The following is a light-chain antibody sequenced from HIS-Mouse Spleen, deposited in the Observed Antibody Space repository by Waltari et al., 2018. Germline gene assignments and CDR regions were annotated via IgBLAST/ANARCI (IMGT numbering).Light chain of an antibody. Sequence: SSELTQDPAVSVALGQTVRITCQGDSLRSSSASWDQQTPGQAPVLVIYGKNNRPSGIPDRFSGSSSGNTASLTITGAQAEDEADYYCNSRDSSGNHVVFGGGTKLTVL. CDR1: SLRSSS. CDR3: NSRDSSGNHVV. V-gene: IGLV3-19*01. J-gene: IGLJ2*01. CDR2: GKN.